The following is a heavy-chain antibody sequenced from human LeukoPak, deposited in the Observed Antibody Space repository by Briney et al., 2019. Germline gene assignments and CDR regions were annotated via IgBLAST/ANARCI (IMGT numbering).Heavy chain of an antibody. CDR1: GASINTCY. CDR3: ARVLRPMASQYYFDY. Sequence: SETLSLTCTVSGASINTCYWSWMRQPPGKGLEWIGYIYYSGTTSYNTSLKTRVTTSIDTSKNQFSLKLSSVTAADTAVYYCARVLRPMASQYYFDYWGQGTLVTVSS. D-gene: IGHD3-10*01. CDR2: IYYSGTT. J-gene: IGHJ4*02. V-gene: IGHV4-59*01.